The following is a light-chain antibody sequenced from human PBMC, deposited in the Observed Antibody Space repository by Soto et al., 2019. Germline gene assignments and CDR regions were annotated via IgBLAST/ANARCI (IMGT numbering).Light chain of an antibody. V-gene: IGKV3-11*01. Sequence: VLTQSPATLSWSAGERATLSYRASQSVTSYLAWYQQRPGQAPRLLIYDAANSATGVPARFSGSGSGTDFTLTISSLEPEDFAVYYCQQRSSWPPTFGQGTRLEI. CDR1: QSVTSY. J-gene: IGKJ5*01. CDR3: QQRSSWPPT. CDR2: DAA.